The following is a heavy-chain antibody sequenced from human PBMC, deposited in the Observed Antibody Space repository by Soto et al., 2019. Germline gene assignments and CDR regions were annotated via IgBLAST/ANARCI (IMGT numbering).Heavy chain of an antibody. Sequence: PGGPLRLSCTASGLNFDDYAMHWVRKAQGKGLEWVSGISWNSGSIGYADSVKGRFTISRDNAKNSLYLQMNSLRAEDTALYYCAKDMDIVVALHYYFDYWGQGTLVTVSS. CDR2: ISWNSGSI. CDR3: AKDMDIVVALHYYFDY. J-gene: IGHJ4*02. D-gene: IGHD2-2*03. CDR1: GLNFDDYA. V-gene: IGHV3-9*01.